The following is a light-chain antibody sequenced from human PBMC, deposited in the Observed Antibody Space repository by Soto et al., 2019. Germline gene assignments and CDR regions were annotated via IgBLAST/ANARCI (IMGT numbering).Light chain of an antibody. J-gene: IGKJ1*01. V-gene: IGKV1-8*01. CDR2: GAS. CDR3: QQYYDYPWT. CDR1: QGVSRY. Sequence: AIRMTQSPSSLSASTGDRVTITCRASQGVSRYLAWYQQKPGKAPKLLIYGASTLQSGVPSRFSGSGSGTDFALIISSLQPEDFVTYYCQQYYDYPWTFGQGTKVEIK.